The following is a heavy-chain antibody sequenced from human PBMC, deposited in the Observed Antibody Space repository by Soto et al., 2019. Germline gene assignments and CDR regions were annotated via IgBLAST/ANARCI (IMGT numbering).Heavy chain of an antibody. CDR1: GGTFNTYA. Sequence: QVQLVQSGAEMKKPGSSVKVSCQSSGGTFNTYAMNWVRQAPGQGPEWMGDISPMFGAANYATKFQGRVTITADESTGTPYMQLSSLTSEDTAQYFCAREVQVHTPAFVYWGQGTLVTVSS. V-gene: IGHV1-69*19. CDR3: AREVQVHTPAFVY. J-gene: IGHJ4*02. D-gene: IGHD3-10*01. CDR2: ISPMFGAA.